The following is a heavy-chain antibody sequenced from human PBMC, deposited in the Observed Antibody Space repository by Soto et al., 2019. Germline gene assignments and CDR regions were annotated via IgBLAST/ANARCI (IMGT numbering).Heavy chain of an antibody. V-gene: IGHV1-2*04. D-gene: IGHD2-8*01. Sequence: ASVKVSCKASGYTFTGYYMHWVRQAPGQGLEWMGWINPNSGGTNYAQKFQGWVTMTRDTSISTAYMELSRLRSDDTAVYYCARDNCTNGVCHFDYWGQGTLVTVSS. CDR3: ARDNCTNGVCHFDY. J-gene: IGHJ4*02. CDR2: INPNSGGT. CDR1: GYTFTGYY.